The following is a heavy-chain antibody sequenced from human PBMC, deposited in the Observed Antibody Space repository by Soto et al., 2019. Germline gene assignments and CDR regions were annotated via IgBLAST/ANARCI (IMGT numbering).Heavy chain of an antibody. CDR3: AREGGRDYDFWSGYYAQYYFDY. CDR2: IYHSGST. D-gene: IGHD3-3*01. V-gene: IGHV4-38-2*02. Sequence: PSETLSLTCAVSGYSISSGYYWGWIQQPPGKGLEWIGSIYHSGSTYYNPSLKSRVTISVDSSKNQFSLQLSSVTAADTAVYYCAREGGRDYDFWSGYYAQYYFDYWGQGTLVTVSS. CDR1: GYSISSGYY. J-gene: IGHJ4*02.